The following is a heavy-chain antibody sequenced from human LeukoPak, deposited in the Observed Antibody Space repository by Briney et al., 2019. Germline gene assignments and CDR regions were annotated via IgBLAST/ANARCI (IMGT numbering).Heavy chain of an antibody. Sequence: ASVKVSCKASGYTFTSYGISWVRQAPGQGLEWMGWIGAYNGNTNYAQNLQGRVTMTTDTSTSTAYMELRSLRFDDTAVYYCARDPIWASSWYRGGFDYWGQGTLVTVSS. V-gene: IGHV1-18*01. CDR3: ARDPIWASSWYRGGFDY. CDR1: GYTFTSYG. J-gene: IGHJ4*02. D-gene: IGHD6-13*01. CDR2: IGAYNGNT.